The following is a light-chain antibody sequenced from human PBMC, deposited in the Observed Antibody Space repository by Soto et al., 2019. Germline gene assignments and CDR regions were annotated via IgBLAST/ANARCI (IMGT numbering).Light chain of an antibody. CDR3: QQYNNWPRT. J-gene: IGKJ1*01. V-gene: IGKV3-15*01. CDR1: QSVRSN. CDR2: GAS. Sequence: EIVMTQSPATLSVSPGERATLSCRASQSVRSNYLAWYQQKPGQAPRLLIYGASTRATGIPARFSGSGSGTEFTLTINSLQSEDFAVYYCQQYNNWPRTFGQGTKVDIK.